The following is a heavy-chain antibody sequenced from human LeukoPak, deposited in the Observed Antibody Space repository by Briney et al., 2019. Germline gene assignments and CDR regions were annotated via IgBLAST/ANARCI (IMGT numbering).Heavy chain of an antibody. CDR1: GFTFSSYS. J-gene: IGHJ4*02. CDR3: AREIVGAHTEFDF. V-gene: IGHV3-7*01. CDR2: IKHDGTAT. Sequence: GGSLRLSCAASGFTFSSYSMNWVRQAPGKGPEWVANIKHDGTATYYGDSVKGRFTISRDNAKNSLYLQMSSLRVEDTAMFYCAREIVGAHTEFDFWGQGTLVSVSS. D-gene: IGHD1-26*01.